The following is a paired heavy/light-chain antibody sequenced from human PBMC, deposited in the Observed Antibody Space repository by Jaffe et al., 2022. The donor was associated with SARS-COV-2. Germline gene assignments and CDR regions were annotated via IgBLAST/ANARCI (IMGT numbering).Heavy chain of an antibody. CDR3: ARQRGREAQGWFDP. V-gene: IGHV4-39*01. D-gene: IGHD3-16*01. Sequence: QLQLQESGPGLVKPSETLSLTCTVSGGSISSSSYYWGWIRQPPGKGLEWIGSIFYSGSTYYNPSLKSRVTVSVDTSKNHFSLKLSSVTAADTAVYYCARQRGREAQGWFDPWGQGTLITVSS. CDR1: GGSISSSSYY. CDR2: IFYSGST. J-gene: IGHJ5*02.
Light chain of an antibody. J-gene: IGLJ1*01. CDR2: GSN. CDR1: SSNIGSNT. Sequence: QSVLTQPPSASGTPGQRVTISCSGSSSNIGSNTVNWYQQLPGTAPKLLIYGSNQRPSGVPDRFSGSKSGTSASLAISGLQSEDEADYYCAAWDDSLSGFVFGTGTKVTVL. CDR3: AAWDDSLSGFV. V-gene: IGLV1-44*01.